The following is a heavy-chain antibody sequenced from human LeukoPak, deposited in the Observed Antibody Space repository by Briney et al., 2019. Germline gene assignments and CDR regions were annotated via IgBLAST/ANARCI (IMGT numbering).Heavy chain of an antibody. V-gene: IGHV3-30*02. D-gene: IGHD2-15*01. CDR2: IRNDESNK. CDR3: AKVIGGSSAWYARGFDY. J-gene: IGHJ4*02. Sequence: GGSLRLSCAASGFTLRTYGMHWVRQAPGKGLEWVAFIRNDESNKYYADSVKGRFTISRDNSKNTLYLQMNSLRAEDTAVSFCAKVIGGSSAWYARGFDYWGQGTLVTVSS. CDR1: GFTLRTYG.